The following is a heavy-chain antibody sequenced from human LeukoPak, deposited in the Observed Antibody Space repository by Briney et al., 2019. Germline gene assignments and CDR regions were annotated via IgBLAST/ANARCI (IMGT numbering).Heavy chain of an antibody. Sequence: GSLRLSCAASGFTFSNAWMSWVRQAPGKGLEWIGEINHSGSTNYNPSLKSRVTISVDTSKNQFSLKLSSVTAADTAVYYCARGTLLPAAICYYYGMDVWGQGTTVTVSS. J-gene: IGHJ6*02. CDR3: ARGTLLPAAICYYYGMDV. V-gene: IGHV4-34*01. CDR2: INHSGST. D-gene: IGHD2-2*01. CDR1: GFTFSNAW.